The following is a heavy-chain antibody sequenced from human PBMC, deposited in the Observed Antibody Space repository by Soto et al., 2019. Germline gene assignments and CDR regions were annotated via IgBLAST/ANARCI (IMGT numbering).Heavy chain of an antibody. CDR3: AISQSSSPSVEIYYYYYYGMDV. J-gene: IGHJ6*02. D-gene: IGHD2-2*01. Sequence: QVQLVQSGAEVKKPGSSVKVSCKASGGTFSSYAISWVRQAPGQGLEWMGGIIPISDTTNYAQNFLGRVTITADESTSTAYMELSSQRSEDTAVYFCAISQSSSPSVEIYYYYYYGMDVWGQGITVTVSS. CDR2: IIPISDTT. CDR1: GGTFSSYA. V-gene: IGHV1-69*19.